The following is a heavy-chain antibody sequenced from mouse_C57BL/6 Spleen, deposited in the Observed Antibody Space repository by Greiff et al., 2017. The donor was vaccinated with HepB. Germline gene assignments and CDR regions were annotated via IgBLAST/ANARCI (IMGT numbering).Heavy chain of an antibody. D-gene: IGHD1-1*01. CDR3: ARLGDGKGYFDH. V-gene: IGHV1-81*01. J-gene: IGHJ2*01. CDR1: GYTFTSYG. CDR2: IYPRSGNT. Sequence: VQLQQSGAELARPGASVKLSCKASGYTFTSYGISWVKQRTGQGLEWIGEIYPRSGNTYYNEKFKGKATLTADKSSSTAYMELRSLTSEDSAVYFCARLGDGKGYFDHWGQGTTLTVSS.